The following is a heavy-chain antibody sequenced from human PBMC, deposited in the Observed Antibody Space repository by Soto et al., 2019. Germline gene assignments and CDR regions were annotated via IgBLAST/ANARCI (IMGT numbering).Heavy chain of an antibody. CDR3: ARHASPPGGLDGMDV. CDR1: GYSFTSYW. D-gene: IGHD3-16*01. CDR2: IYPGDSDT. Sequence: GESLKISXKGSGYSFTSYWIGWVRQMPGKGLEWMGIIYPGDSDTRYSPSFQGQVTISADKSISTAYLQWSSLKASDTAMYYCARHASPPGGLDGMDVWGQGTTVTVSS. V-gene: IGHV5-51*01. J-gene: IGHJ6*02.